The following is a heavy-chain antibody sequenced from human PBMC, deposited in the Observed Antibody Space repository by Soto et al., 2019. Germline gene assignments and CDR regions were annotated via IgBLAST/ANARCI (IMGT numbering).Heavy chain of an antibody. D-gene: IGHD6-19*01. Sequence: QVQLVQSGPEVKKPGASVKVSCKASGYTFTNYGISWVRQAPGQGLEWMGWISGYNGNTNYAQKLQGRITMTTDTATRTAYMELRSLRSDDTAGYYCARSYGSGWYYFDYWGQGTLVTVSS. V-gene: IGHV1-18*01. CDR3: ARSYGSGWYYFDY. CDR2: ISGYNGNT. J-gene: IGHJ4*02. CDR1: GYTFTNYG.